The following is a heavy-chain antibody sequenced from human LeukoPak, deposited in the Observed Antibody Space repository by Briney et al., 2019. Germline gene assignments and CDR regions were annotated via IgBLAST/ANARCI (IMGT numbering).Heavy chain of an antibody. CDR3: TTVTHFYL. CDR2: IQGGGTT. D-gene: IGHD2/OR15-2a*01. Sequence: PGGSLRLSCAGSGFTFSGAWLSWVRQAPGKGLEWIGRIQGGGTTDYAAPVKGRFTISRDDSKATLYLQINSLKTEDTAIYYCTTVTHFYLGGQGILVTVSS. CDR1: GFTFSGAW. V-gene: IGHV3-15*01. J-gene: IGHJ4*02.